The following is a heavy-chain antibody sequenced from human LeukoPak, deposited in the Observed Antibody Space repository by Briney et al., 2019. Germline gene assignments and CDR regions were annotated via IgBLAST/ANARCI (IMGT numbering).Heavy chain of an antibody. D-gene: IGHD2-15*01. CDR3: AKDLGYWSGGRCSTGRPLGY. CDR2: IRYDGSNK. J-gene: IGHJ4*02. V-gene: IGHV3-30*02. CDR1: GFTFSSYG. Sequence: PGGSLRLSCAASGFTFSSYGMHWVRQAPGKGLEWVAFIRYDGSNKYYADSVKGRFTISRDNSKNTLYLQMNSLRAEDTAVYYCAKDLGYWSGGRCSTGRPLGYGGRGTLVGVSS.